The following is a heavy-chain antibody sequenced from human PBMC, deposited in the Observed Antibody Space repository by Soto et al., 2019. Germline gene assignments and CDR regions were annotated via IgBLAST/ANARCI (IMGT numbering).Heavy chain of an antibody. Sequence: ASVKVSCKASGYTFTSYGISWVRQAPGQGLEWMGWISAYNGNTNYAQKLQGRVTMTTDTSTSTAYMELRSLRSDDTAVYYCASPYDIAVAGTNYHHYGMDFRGPGIMVTLSS. CDR2: ISAYNGNT. J-gene: IGHJ6*02. CDR1: GYTFTSYG. V-gene: IGHV1-18*01. D-gene: IGHD6-19*01. CDR3: ASPYDIAVAGTNYHHYGMDF.